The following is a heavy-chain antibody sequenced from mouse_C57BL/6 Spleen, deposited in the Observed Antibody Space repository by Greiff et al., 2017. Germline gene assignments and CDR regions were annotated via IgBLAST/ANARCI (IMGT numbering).Heavy chain of an antibody. V-gene: IGHV1-80*01. CDR2: IYPGDGDT. Sequence: VQLQQSGAELVKPGASVKISCKASGYAFSSYWMNWVKQRPGKGLEWIGQIYPGDGDTNYNGKFKGKATLTADKSSSTAYMQLSSPTSEDSAVYFCARTGPYYYAMDYWGQGTSVTVSS. D-gene: IGHD4-1*01. CDR3: ARTGPYYYAMDY. CDR1: GYAFSSYW. J-gene: IGHJ4*01.